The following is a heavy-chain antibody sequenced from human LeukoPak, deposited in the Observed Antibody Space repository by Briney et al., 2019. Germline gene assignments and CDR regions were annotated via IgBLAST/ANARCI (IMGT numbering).Heavy chain of an antibody. Sequence: PSETLSLTCTVSGGSISSYYWSWIRQPPAKGLDWIGYIYYSGSTNYNPSLKSRVTISVDTSKNQFSLKLSSVTAADTAVYYCARQVQPYDFWSGYYAFDYWGQGTLVTVSS. V-gene: IGHV4-59*01. J-gene: IGHJ4*02. D-gene: IGHD3-3*01. CDR3: ARQVQPYDFWSGYYAFDY. CDR2: IYYSGST. CDR1: GGSISSYY.